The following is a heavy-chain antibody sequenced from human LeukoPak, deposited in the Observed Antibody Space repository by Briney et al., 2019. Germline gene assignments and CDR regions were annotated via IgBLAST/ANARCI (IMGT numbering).Heavy chain of an antibody. Sequence: SETLSLTCAVSGGSISSGGYSWSWIRQPPGKGLEWIGYIYHSGSTYYNPSLKSRVTISVDRSKNQFSLKLSSVTAADTAVYYCARDRHAFDIWGQGTMVTVSS. J-gene: IGHJ3*02. CDR3: ARDRHAFDI. V-gene: IGHV4-30-2*01. CDR2: IYHSGST. CDR1: GGSISSGGYS.